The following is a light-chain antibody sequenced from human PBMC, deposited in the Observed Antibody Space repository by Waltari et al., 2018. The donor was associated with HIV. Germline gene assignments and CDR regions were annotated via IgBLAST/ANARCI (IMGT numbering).Light chain of an antibody. Sequence: EIVMTQSPATLSGSPGERVTLSCRASQNVITNLAWYQQKPGQAPSLLIYGASTRASGIPARFTGGGSGSDFTLTINSLQSEDCGLYYCQQYNGWPRTFGQGTKV. V-gene: IGKV3-15*01. CDR3: QQYNGWPRT. CDR1: QNVITN. J-gene: IGKJ1*01. CDR2: GAS.